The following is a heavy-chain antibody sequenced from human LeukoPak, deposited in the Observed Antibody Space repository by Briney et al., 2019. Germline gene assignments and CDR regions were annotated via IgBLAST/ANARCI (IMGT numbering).Heavy chain of an antibody. CDR1: GFTFRSYS. J-gene: IGHJ6*02. CDR3: AREGIVVVPAAVPIEYYHYYGMDV. D-gene: IGHD2-2*01. Sequence: PGGSLRLSCAASGFTFRSYSMNWVHQAPGKGLEWVSSISSSSSYIYYADSVKGRFTISRDNAKNLLYLQMHSLRAEDTAVYHCAREGIVVVPAAVPIEYYHYYGMDVWGQGTTVSVSS. CDR2: ISSSSSYI. V-gene: IGHV3-21*01.